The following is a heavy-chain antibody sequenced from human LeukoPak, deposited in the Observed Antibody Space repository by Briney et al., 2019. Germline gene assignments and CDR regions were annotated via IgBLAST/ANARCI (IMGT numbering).Heavy chain of an antibody. Sequence: PGGSLRLSCAASGFTFRNYCMSWVRQAPGKGLEWVANIKQDGSEEYYLDSVKGRFTISRDNAKNSLYLQMNSLRAEDTAVYYCARTWILAPPGYWGQGTLVTVSS. CDR2: IKQDGSEE. D-gene: IGHD1-1*01. V-gene: IGHV3-7*03. J-gene: IGHJ4*02. CDR3: ARTWILAPPGY. CDR1: GFTFRNYC.